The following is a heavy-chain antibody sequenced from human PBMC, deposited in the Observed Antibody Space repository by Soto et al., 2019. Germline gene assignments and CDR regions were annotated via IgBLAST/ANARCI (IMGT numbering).Heavy chain of an antibody. Sequence: PGLSLRLSCAASGFTCDDYAMPWVQQAPGKGLAWVSGIIWNSGSIGCADSVKGRLYISRGTAKNAPYLHFNSLRDGATAMYYCAKEVAAPMARGWFDPGGQGTLDTVSS. J-gene: IGHJ5*02. V-gene: IGHV3-9*01. CDR2: IIWNSGSI. CDR3: AKEVAAPMARGWFDP. CDR1: GFTCDDYA. D-gene: IGHD6-6*01.